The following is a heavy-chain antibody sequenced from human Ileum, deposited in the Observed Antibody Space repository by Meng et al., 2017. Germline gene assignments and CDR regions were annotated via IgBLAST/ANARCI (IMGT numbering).Heavy chain of an antibody. D-gene: IGHD3-3*02. V-gene: IGHV1-46*01. CDR3: ARVLVPSIKTPIHY. Sequence: QVQLMQSGAEVKKPGASVKVSCTASGYTFTNYYLHLVRQAPGQGPEWMGIINPTGGATTYAQKFQGRVTMTRDTSTSTVYMELSSLRSEDTAMYYCARVLVPSIKTPIHYWGQGTLVTVSS. CDR2: INPTGGAT. J-gene: IGHJ4*02. CDR1: GYTFTNYY.